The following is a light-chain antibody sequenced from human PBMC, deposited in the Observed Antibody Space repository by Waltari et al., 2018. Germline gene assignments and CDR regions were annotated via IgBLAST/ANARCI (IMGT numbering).Light chain of an antibody. CDR1: QSVLYISNNKNY. CDR2: WAS. V-gene: IGKV4-1*01. Sequence: DIVMTQSPDSLAVSLGERAHINCKSSQSVLYISNNKNYLAWYQQKPGQPPKLLIYWASTRESGVPDRFSGSGSATDFTLTISSLQAEDVAVYYCQQYYSTPYTFGQGTKLEIK. CDR3: QQYYSTPYT. J-gene: IGKJ2*01.